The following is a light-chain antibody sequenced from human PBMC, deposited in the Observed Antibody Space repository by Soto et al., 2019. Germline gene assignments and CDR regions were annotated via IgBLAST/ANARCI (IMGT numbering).Light chain of an antibody. CDR2: DAS. CDR1: QNIRNY. V-gene: IGKV3-11*01. J-gene: IGKJ4*01. Sequence: EIVLTQSPATLSLSPGERATLSCRASQNIRNYLAWYQQKPGQAPRLLIYDASNRATGIPARFSGSGSGTDFTLTISSLEPEDFAVYYCQQRSNWPLLTFGGGTKVEIK. CDR3: QQRSNWPLLT.